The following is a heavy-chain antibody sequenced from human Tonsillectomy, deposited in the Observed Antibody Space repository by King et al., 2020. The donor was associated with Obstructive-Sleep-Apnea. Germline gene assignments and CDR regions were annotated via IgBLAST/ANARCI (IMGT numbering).Heavy chain of an antibody. Sequence: QLQESGPGLVKPSETLSLTCNVSGGSISSDFCSWIRQPPGNGREWMWEIYYSCTTKYNPIPKTRCTISVDLAKNQFSLMLSSVTAADTAVYSCATHELELRPFDYWGQGALANVPS. CDR1: GGSISSDF. V-gene: IGHV4-59*08. J-gene: IGHJ4*02. CDR3: ATHELELRPFDY. CDR2: IYYSCTT. D-gene: IGHD1-7*01.